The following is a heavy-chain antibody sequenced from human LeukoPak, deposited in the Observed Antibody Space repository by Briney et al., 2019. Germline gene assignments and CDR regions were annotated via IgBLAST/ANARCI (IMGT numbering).Heavy chain of an antibody. V-gene: IGHV3-21*01. D-gene: IGHD2-21*02. CDR1: GFTFSSYS. CDR2: ISSSSSYI. Sequence: GGSLRLSCAASGFTFSSYSMNWVRQAPGKGLEWVSSISSSSSYIYYADSVKGRFTISRDNAKNSLYLQMNSLRAEDTAVYYCARVRLAYCDGDCYTDAFDIWGQGTMVTVSS. J-gene: IGHJ3*02. CDR3: ARVRLAYCDGDCYTDAFDI.